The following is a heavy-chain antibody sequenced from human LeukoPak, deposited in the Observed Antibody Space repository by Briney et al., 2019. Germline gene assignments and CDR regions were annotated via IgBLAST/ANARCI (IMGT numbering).Heavy chain of an antibody. Sequence: SETLSLTCTVSGGSISSYYRSWIRQPPGKGLEWIGYIYYSGSTNYNPSLKSRVTISVDTSKNQISLKLSSVTAADTAVYYCAREGSDSSGYYYLHYWGQGTLVTVSS. CDR3: AREGSDSSGYYYLHY. V-gene: IGHV4-59*01. D-gene: IGHD3-22*01. J-gene: IGHJ4*02. CDR2: IYYSGST. CDR1: GGSISSYY.